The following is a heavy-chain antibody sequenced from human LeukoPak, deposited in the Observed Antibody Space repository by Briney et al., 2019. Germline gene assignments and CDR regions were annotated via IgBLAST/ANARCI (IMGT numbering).Heavy chain of an antibody. Sequence: GRSLRLSCAAYGFSFSTYGMPWVRQAPGKRLESVAVIWYDGSHQYYADSVKGRFTISRDMSNNTLYLQMNNLRVDDTALYYCARDLGLRYGSGAYRFDPWGQGTQVIVSS. J-gene: IGHJ5*02. D-gene: IGHD3-10*01. CDR1: GFSFSTYG. V-gene: IGHV3-33*08. CDR2: IWYDGSHQ. CDR3: ARDLGLRYGSGAYRFDP.